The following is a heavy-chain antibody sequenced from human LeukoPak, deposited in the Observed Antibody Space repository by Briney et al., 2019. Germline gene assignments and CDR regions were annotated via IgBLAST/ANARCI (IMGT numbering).Heavy chain of an antibody. V-gene: IGHV3-48*02. D-gene: IGHD6-19*01. CDR3: AREVYSSGWSSFDY. Sequence: PGGSLRLSCAVSGFTFSSYSMNWVRQAPGKGLERVSYISSGSSTIYYADSVKGRFTISRDNAKNSQYLQMNSLRDEDTAVYYCAREVYSSGWSSFDYWGQGTLVTVSS. CDR1: GFTFSSYS. J-gene: IGHJ4*02. CDR2: ISSGSSTI.